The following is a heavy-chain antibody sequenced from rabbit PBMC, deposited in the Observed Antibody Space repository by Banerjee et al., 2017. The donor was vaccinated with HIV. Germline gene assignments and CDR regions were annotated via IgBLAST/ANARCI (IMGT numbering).Heavy chain of an antibody. D-gene: IGHD2-1*01. J-gene: IGHJ4*01. CDR1: GFTISSSYY. CDR2: IYGGWSGTT. V-gene: IGHV1S45*01. CDR3: ARQRSSYDEYGNWDL. Sequence: QEQLEESGGDLVKPEGSLTLTCTASGFTISSSYYMCWVRQAPGKGLEWIGCIYGGWSGTTYYASWAKGRFTISKTSSTTVTLQMTSLTAADTATYFCARQRSSYDEYGNWDLWGPGTLVTDS.